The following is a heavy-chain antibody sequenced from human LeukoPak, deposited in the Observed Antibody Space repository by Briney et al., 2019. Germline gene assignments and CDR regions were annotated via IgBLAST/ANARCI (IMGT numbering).Heavy chain of an antibody. CDR1: GGSFSGYY. J-gene: IGHJ4*02. D-gene: IGHD5-24*01. CDR2: INYSGTT. V-gene: IGHV4-34*01. CDR3: ARLRDGRWLLEY. Sequence: PSETLSLTCAVYGGSFSGYYWSWIRQPPGKGLEWIASINYSGTTYYNPSLKSRVTISEGRSKNQFSLKLSSVTAADTAVYYCARLRDGRWLLEYWGQGTLVTVSS.